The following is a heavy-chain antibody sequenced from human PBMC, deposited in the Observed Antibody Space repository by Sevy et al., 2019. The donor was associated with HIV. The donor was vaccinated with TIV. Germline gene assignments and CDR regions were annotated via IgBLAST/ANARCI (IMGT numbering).Heavy chain of an antibody. V-gene: IGHV4-4*07. CDR2: IYTSGST. Sequence: SETLSLTCTVSGGSTSSYYWSWIRQPAGKGLEWIGRIYTSGSTNYNPSLKSRVTMSVDTSKNQFSLKLSSVTAADTAVYYCARGHYDSSGYFSQFDYWGQGILVTVSS. D-gene: IGHD3-22*01. CDR1: GGSTSSYY. CDR3: ARGHYDSSGYFSQFDY. J-gene: IGHJ4*02.